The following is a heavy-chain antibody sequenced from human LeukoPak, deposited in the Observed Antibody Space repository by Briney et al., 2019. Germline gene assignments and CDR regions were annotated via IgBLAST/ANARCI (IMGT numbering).Heavy chain of an antibody. CDR1: GGSISSHY. D-gene: IGHD6-6*01. J-gene: IGHJ5*02. Sequence: SETLSLTCTVSGGSISSHYWSWIRQPPGKGLEWIGYIYYSGSTNYNPPLKSRVTISVDTSKNQFSLKLSSVTAADTAVYYCARAARPTNNWFDPWGQGTLVTVSS. CDR3: ARAARPTNNWFDP. V-gene: IGHV4-59*11. CDR2: IYYSGST.